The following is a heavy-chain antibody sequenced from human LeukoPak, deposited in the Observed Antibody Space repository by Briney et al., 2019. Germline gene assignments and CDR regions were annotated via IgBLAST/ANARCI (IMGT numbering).Heavy chain of an antibody. CDR2: IYHSGST. V-gene: IGHV4-30-2*01. CDR3: ARSAPAHITIFGVGNIDY. D-gene: IGHD3-3*01. CDR1: GGSISSGGYY. Sequence: SQTLSLTCTVSGGSISSGGYYWSWIRQPPGKGLEWIGYIYHSGSTYYNPSLKSRVTISVDTSKNQFSLKLSSVTAADTAVYYCARSAPAHITIFGVGNIDYWGQGTLVTVSS. J-gene: IGHJ4*02.